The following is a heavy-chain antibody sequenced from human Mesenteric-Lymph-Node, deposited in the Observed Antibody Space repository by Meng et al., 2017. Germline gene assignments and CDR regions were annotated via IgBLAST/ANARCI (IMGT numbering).Heavy chain of an antibody. CDR1: GFTFSSYG. CDR3: ARGTSKPIAAAGTSYFDY. D-gene: IGHD6-13*01. CDR2: IWYDGSNK. V-gene: IGHV3-33*01. Sequence: GESLKISCAASGFTFSSYGMHWVRQAPGKGLEWVAVIWYDGSNKYYADSVKGRFTISRDNSKNTLYLQMNSLRAEDTAVYYCARGTSKPIAAAGTSYFDYWGQGTLVTVSS. J-gene: IGHJ4*02.